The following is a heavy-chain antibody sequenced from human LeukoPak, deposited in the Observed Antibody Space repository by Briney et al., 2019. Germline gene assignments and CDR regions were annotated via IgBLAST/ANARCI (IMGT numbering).Heavy chain of an antibody. CDR3: ARHPTRSITMTVVVRIGGKNAFDI. CDR2: IYHSGST. V-gene: IGHV4-38-2*02. J-gene: IGHJ3*02. CDR1: GYSISSGYY. Sequence: SETLSLTCTVSGYSISSGYYWGWIRQPPGKGLEWIGSIYHSGSTYYNPSLKSRVTISVDTSKNQFSLKLSSVTAADTAVYYCARHPTRSITMTVVVRIGGKNAFDIWGQGTMVTVSS. D-gene: IGHD3-22*01.